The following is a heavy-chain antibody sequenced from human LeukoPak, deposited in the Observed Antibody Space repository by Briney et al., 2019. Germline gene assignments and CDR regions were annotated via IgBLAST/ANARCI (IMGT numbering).Heavy chain of an antibody. CDR2: ISSSSSYI. Sequence: GGSLRLSCAASGFTFSSYSMNWVRQAPGKGLEWVSSISSSSSYIYYADSVKGRFTTSRDNAKNSLYLQMNSLRAEDTAVYYCARVFHYSDSSGYYHAGAFDIWGQGTMVTVSS. CDR3: ARVFHYSDSSGYYHAGAFDI. CDR1: GFTFSSYS. J-gene: IGHJ3*02. V-gene: IGHV3-21*01. D-gene: IGHD3-22*01.